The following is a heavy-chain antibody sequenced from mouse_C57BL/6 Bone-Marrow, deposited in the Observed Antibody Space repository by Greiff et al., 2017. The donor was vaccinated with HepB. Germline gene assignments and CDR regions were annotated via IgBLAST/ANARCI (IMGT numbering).Heavy chain of an antibody. CDR1: GYTFTSYW. CDR2: INPSSGYT. Sequence: VQLQESGAELAKPGASVKLSCKASGYTFTSYWMHWVKQRPGQGLEWIGYINPSSGYTKYNQKFKDKATLTADKSSTTAYMQLSSLTYEDSAVYYCASHYYGSSYYWYFDVWGTGTTVTVSS. D-gene: IGHD1-1*01. CDR3: ASHYYGSSYYWYFDV. V-gene: IGHV1-7*01. J-gene: IGHJ1*03.